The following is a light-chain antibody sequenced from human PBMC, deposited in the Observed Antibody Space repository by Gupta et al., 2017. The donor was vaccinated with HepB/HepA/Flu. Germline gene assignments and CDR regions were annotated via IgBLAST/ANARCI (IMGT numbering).Light chain of an antibody. J-gene: IGKJ2*02. V-gene: IGKV1-12*01. CDR1: QDISSW. CDR3: RQPNSFPSN. Sequence: DIQMTQSPSSVSASVGDRVTITCRASQDISSWLAWYQQKPGKAPKLLIYDASTLQSGVPSRFSGSGSGTDFTLIISSLQPEDSATYYCRQPNSFPSNFGQGTKLEIK. CDR2: DAS.